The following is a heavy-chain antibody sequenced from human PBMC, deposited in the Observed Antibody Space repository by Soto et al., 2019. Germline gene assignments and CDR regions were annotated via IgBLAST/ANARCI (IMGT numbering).Heavy chain of an antibody. D-gene: IGHD5-12*01. CDR2: ISYDGSNK. J-gene: IGHJ4*02. Sequence: QVQLVESGGGVVQPGRSLRLSCAASGFTFSSYAMHWVRQAPGKGLEWVAVISYDGSNKYYADSVKGRFTISRDNSKNTLYLQMNSLRAEDTAVYYCARDGSGSDGWDYWGQGTLVTVSS. V-gene: IGHV3-30-3*01. CDR3: ARDGSGSDGWDY. CDR1: GFTFSSYA.